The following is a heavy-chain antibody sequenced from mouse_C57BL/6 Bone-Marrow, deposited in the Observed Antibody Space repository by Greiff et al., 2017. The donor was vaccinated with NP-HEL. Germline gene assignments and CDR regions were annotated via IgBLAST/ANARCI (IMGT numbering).Heavy chain of an antibody. CDR1: GFTFSSYT. Sequence: EVKLMESGGGLVKPGGSLKLSCAASGFTFSSYTMSWVRQTPEKRLEWVATISGGGGNTYYPDSVKGRFTISRDNAKITLYLQMSSLRSEDTALYYSAILGFAYWGQGTLVTVSA. J-gene: IGHJ3*01. CDR2: ISGGGGNT. CDR3: AILGFAY. V-gene: IGHV5-9*01.